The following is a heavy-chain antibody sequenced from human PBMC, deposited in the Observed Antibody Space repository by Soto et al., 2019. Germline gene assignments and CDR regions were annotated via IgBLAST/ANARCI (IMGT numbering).Heavy chain of an antibody. J-gene: IGHJ4*02. CDR3: ARPAVAAGTGGYFDY. Sequence: EVQLVETGGGLIQPGGSLRLSCAASGFTVSSNYMSWVRQAPGKGLEWVSVIYSGGSTYYADSVKGRFTISRDNSKNTLYLQMNSLRAEDTAVYYCARPAVAAGTGGYFDYWGQGTLVTVSS. D-gene: IGHD6-13*01. V-gene: IGHV3-53*02. CDR2: IYSGGST. CDR1: GFTVSSNY.